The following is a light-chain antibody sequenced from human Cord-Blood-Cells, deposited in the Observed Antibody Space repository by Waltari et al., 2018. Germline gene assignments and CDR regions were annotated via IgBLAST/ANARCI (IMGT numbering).Light chain of an antibody. Sequence: QSALTQPASVSGSPGQSITISCTGTSSDVGSYNLDSWYQQHPGKAPKLMIYEGSKRPSGVSNRFSGSKSGNTASLTISGLQAEDEADYYCCSYAGSSRVFGGGTKLTVL. J-gene: IGLJ3*02. V-gene: IGLV2-23*01. CDR2: EGS. CDR1: SSDVGSYNL. CDR3: CSYAGSSRV.